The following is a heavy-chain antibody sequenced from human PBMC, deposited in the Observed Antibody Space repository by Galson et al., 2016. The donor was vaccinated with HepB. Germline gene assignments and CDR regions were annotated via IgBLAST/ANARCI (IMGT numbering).Heavy chain of an antibody. Sequence: SLRLSCAASGFTFSSYWMTWVRQAPGKGLEWVSAIGIAGDTYYSGSVQGRFTISRENAKTSFYLEMNNVRVGDTAVYYCARDEGNKWNGMDVWGQGTTVTVSS. CDR2: IGIAGDT. D-gene: IGHD1-26*01. J-gene: IGHJ6*02. CDR3: ARDEGNKWNGMDV. V-gene: IGHV3-13*01. CDR1: GFTFSSYW.